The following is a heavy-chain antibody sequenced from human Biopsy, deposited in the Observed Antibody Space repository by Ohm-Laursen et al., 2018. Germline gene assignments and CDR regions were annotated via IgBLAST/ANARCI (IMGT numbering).Heavy chain of an antibody. CDR3: AKDLRNNNWGVEN. V-gene: IGHV3-30*18. CDR1: AFSFSSYG. Sequence: SLRLSCAASAFSFSSYGMHWVREAPGKGLEWVAGISDDGRNKYYVDPVKGRFTISRDNSKNTLYLQMNNLRAEDTAVFYCAKDLRNNNWGVENWGQGTLVTVSS. D-gene: IGHD7-27*01. J-gene: IGHJ4*02. CDR2: ISDDGRNK.